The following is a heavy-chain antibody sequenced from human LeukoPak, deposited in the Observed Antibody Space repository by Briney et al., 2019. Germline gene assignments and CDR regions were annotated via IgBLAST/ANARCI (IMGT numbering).Heavy chain of an antibody. CDR1: GYTFTSYV. CDR2: MNPNSGNT. Sequence: ASVKVSCKASGYTFTSYVINWVRQATGQGLEWMGWMNPNSGNTGYAQKFQGRVTMTRNTSISTAYMELSSLRSEDTAVYYCARDLAVAGTPLDYWGQGTLVTVSS. V-gene: IGHV1-8*01. J-gene: IGHJ4*02. CDR3: ARDLAVAGTPLDY. D-gene: IGHD6-19*01.